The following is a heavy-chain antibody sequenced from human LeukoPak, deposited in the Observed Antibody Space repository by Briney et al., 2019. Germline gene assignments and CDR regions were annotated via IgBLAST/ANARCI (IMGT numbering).Heavy chain of an antibody. CDR2: IYYSGST. Sequence: SETLSLTCTVSGVSISSSNSYWGWIRQPPGKGLEWIGNIYYSGSTYYNPSLKSRVTISVDTSKNQFSLKLSSMTAADTAVYYCARDRWWFGEFGYYYMDVWGKVTTVTVSS. J-gene: IGHJ6*03. D-gene: IGHD3-10*01. CDR3: ARDRWWFGEFGYYYMDV. CDR1: GVSISSSNSY. V-gene: IGHV4-39*07.